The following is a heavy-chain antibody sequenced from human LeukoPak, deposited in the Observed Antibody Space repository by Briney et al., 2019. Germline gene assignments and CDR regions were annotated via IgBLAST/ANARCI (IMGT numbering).Heavy chain of an antibody. CDR3: ARGPHFDWLSTSYYYYGMDV. CDR1: GDSVSSNSAA. V-gene: IGHV6-1*01. J-gene: IGHJ6*02. CDR2: TYYRSKWYN. Sequence: SQTLSLTCAISGDSVSSNSAAWNWIRQSPSRGLEWLGRTYYRSKWYNDYAVSVKSRITINPDTSKNQFSLQLNSVTPEDTAVYYCARGPHFDWLSTSYYYYGMDVWGQGTTVTVSS. D-gene: IGHD3-9*01.